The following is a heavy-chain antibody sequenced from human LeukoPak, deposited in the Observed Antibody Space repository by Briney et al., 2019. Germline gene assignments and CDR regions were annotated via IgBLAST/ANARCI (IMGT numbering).Heavy chain of an antibody. CDR1: GGSISSYY. CDR3: ATLVSSGWFGGSNYFDY. CDR2: IYYSGSA. J-gene: IGHJ4*02. V-gene: IGHV4-59*08. D-gene: IGHD6-19*01. Sequence: SETLSLTCTVSGGSISSYYWSWIRQPPGKGLEWIGYIYYSGSANYNPSLKSRVTISVDTSKNQFSLKLSSVTAADTAVYYCATLVSSGWFGGSNYFDYWGQGTLVTVSS.